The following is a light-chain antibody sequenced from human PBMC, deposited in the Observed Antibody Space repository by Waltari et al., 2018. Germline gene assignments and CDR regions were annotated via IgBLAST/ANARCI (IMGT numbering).Light chain of an antibody. CDR2: GAS. CDR1: QSVSSSY. V-gene: IGKV3-20*01. Sequence: EIVLTQSPGTLSLSPGERAPLSCRASQSVSSSYLAWYQQKPGQAPRLLSYGASSRATGIPDRFSGSGSGTDFTLTISRLEPEDFAVYYCQQYGSSPRTFGQGTKVEIK. CDR3: QQYGSSPRT. J-gene: IGKJ1*01.